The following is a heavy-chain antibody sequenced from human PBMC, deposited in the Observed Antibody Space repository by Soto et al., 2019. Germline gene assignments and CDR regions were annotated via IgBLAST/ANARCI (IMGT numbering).Heavy chain of an antibody. D-gene: IGHD4-17*01. Sequence: ASVKVSCKASGYTFTSYGISWVRQAPGQGLEWMGWISAYNGNTNYAQKLQGRVTMTTDTSTSTAYMELRSLRSDDTAVYYCARVAGYGDYVLRYFDYWGQGTLVTVSS. CDR3: ARVAGYGDYVLRYFDY. V-gene: IGHV1-18*01. CDR1: GYTFTSYG. CDR2: ISAYNGNT. J-gene: IGHJ4*02.